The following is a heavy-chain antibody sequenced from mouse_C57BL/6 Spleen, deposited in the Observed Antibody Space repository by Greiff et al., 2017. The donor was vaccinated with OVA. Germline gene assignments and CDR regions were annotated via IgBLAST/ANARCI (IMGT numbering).Heavy chain of an antibody. V-gene: IGHV1-64*01. CDR1: GYTFTSYW. CDR3: AREGGLTTVDAMDY. Sequence: VQLQQPGAELVKPGASVKLSCKASGYTFTSYWMHWVKQRPGQGLEWIGMIHPNSGSTNYNEKFKSKATLTVDKSSSTAYMQLSSLTSEDSAVYYCAREGGLTTVDAMDYWGQGTSVTVSS. CDR2: IHPNSGST. D-gene: IGHD1-1*01. J-gene: IGHJ4*01.